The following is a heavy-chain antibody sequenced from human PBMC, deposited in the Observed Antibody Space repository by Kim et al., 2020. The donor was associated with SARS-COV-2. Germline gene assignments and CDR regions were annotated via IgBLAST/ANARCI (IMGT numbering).Heavy chain of an antibody. CDR1: GGSISSSSYY. V-gene: IGHV4-39*01. Sequence: SETLSLTCTVSGGSISSSSYYWGWIRQPPGKGLEWIGSIYYSGSTYYNPSLKSRVTISVDTSKNQFSLKLSSVTAADTAVYYCARHWSGYSYGRSGGGWFDPWGQGTLVTVSS. CDR3: ARHWSGYSYGRSGGGWFDP. CDR2: IYYSGST. J-gene: IGHJ5*02. D-gene: IGHD5-18*01.